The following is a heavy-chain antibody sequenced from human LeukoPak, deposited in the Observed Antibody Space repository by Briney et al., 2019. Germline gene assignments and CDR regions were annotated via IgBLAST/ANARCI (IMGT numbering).Heavy chain of an antibody. CDR1: GGSISSSSYY. CDR2: IYYSGST. V-gene: IGHV4-39*07. Sequence: SETLSLTCTVSGGSISSSSYYWGWIRQPPGKGLEWIGSIYYSGSTYYNPSLKSRVTISVDTSKNQFSLKLSSVTAADTAVYYCARLELEQGPGDAFDIWGQGTMVTVSS. CDR3: ARLELEQGPGDAFDI. J-gene: IGHJ3*02. D-gene: IGHD1/OR15-1a*01.